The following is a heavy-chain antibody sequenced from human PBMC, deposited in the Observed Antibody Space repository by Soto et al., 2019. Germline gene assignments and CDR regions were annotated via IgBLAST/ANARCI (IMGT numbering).Heavy chain of an antibody. D-gene: IGHD5-12*01. Sequence: ASVKVSCKASGYTFTGYYMHWVRQAPGQGLEWMGWINPNSGGTNYAQNFQGRVTMTRDTSISTAYMELSRLRSDDTAVYYCAVGDSRGYSGYDIPAWLDACGQGTLVTLSS. CDR1: GYTFTGYY. CDR3: AVGDSRGYSGYDIPAWLDA. CDR2: INPNSGGT. J-gene: IGHJ5*02. V-gene: IGHV1-2*02.